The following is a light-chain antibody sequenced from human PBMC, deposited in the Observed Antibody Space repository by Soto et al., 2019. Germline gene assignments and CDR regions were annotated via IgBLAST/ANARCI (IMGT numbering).Light chain of an antibody. CDR3: QSYYSSLTNAV. V-gene: IGLV1-40*01. CDR1: SSNIGAGYD. CDR2: GNN. J-gene: IGLJ2*01. Sequence: QPVLTQPPSVSGAPGQTITISCTGSSSNIGAGYDVQWYQQLPGRAPKLLIYGNNNRPSGVPDRFSGSKSGTLVSLAITGLRGEDEADYHCQSYYSSLTNAVFGGGTKLTVL.